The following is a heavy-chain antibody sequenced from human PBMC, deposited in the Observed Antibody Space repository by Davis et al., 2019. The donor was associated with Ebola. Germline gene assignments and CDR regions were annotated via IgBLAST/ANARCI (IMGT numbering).Heavy chain of an antibody. CDR2: IYPCDSDT. CDR3: ARHLYSSSWYPTNGMDV. CDR1: GYSFTSYW. J-gene: IGHJ6*02. V-gene: IGHV5-51*01. Sequence: KVSCKGSGYSFTSYWIGWVRQMPGKGLAWMGIIYPCDSDTRYSPSFQGQVTISADKSISTAYLQWSSLKASDTAMYYCARHLYSSSWYPTNGMDVWGQGTTVTVSS. D-gene: IGHD6-13*01.